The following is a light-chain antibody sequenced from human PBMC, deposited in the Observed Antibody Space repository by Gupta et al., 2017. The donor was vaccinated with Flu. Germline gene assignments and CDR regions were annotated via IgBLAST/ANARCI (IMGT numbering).Light chain of an antibody. V-gene: IGLV2-14*01. CDR2: EVN. Sequence: SSDVGGYNYVSWYQHRPGKVPKLMISEVNKRPSGVSDRFSCSKSGNTASLTISGLQTEDEADYYCSSFTSSSTLLFGGGTKLTV. CDR1: SSDVGGYNY. CDR3: SSFTSSSTLL. J-gene: IGLJ3*02.